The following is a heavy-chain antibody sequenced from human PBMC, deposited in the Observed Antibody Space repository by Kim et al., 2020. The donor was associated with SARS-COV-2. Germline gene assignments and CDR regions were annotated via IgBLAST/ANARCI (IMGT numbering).Heavy chain of an antibody. CDR1: GGSIRSGGQF. J-gene: IGHJ4*01. V-gene: IGHV4-31*03. Sequence: SETLSLTCSVSGGSIRSGGQFWTWIRQHTWKGLEWIGYISYSGHSPYSPSLRSRVSISLQTFENQFSLELTSVTSPDTAVYYCARGQPLDYWGHAILVT. D-gene: IGHD2-2*01. CDR2: ISYSGHS. CDR3: ARGQPLDY.